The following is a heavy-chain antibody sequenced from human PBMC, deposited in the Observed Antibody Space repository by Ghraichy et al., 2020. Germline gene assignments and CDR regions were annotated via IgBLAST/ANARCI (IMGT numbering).Heavy chain of an antibody. D-gene: IGHD3-10*01. J-gene: IGHJ5*02. CDR1: GFTFNTYA. CDR3: ATLWFGANGIDP. V-gene: IGHV3-64*01. Sequence: GESLNISCAASGFTFNTYAMHWVRQAPGKGLEYVSTISSNGDSTFYSNSVEGRFTISRDNSKNTLYLQMDGLRADDMAVYYCATLWFGANGIDPWGQGTLVIVSS. CDR2: ISSNGDST.